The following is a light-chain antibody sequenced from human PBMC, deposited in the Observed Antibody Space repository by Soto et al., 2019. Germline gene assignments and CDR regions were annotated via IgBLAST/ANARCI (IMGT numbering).Light chain of an antibody. J-gene: IGKJ5*01. Sequence: EIVLTQSPGTLSLSPGERATLSCRASQSVRSSHLAWYQQKPGQAPRLLIYGASSRATGIPARFSGSGSGTDFTLTISSLEPEDFAVYYCQQRSNWPPSITFGQGTRLEIK. CDR3: QQRSNWPPSIT. CDR1: QSVRSSH. CDR2: GAS. V-gene: IGKV3D-20*02.